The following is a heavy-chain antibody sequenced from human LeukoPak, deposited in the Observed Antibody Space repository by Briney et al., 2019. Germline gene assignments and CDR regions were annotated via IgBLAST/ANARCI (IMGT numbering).Heavy chain of an antibody. D-gene: IGHD3-10*01. J-gene: IGHJ4*02. CDR3: ARVGAGEYYFDY. Sequence: ASVKVSCKASGYTFTSYGISWVRQAPGQGLEWMGWISAYNGNTNYAQKLQGRVTMTTDTSTSTAYMELSSLRSEDTAVYYCARVGAGEYYFDYWGQGTLVTVSS. V-gene: IGHV1-18*01. CDR2: ISAYNGNT. CDR1: GYTFTSYG.